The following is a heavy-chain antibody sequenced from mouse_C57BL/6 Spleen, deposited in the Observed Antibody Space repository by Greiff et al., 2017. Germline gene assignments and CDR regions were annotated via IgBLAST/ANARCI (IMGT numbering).Heavy chain of an antibody. Sequence: VQLQQSGAELVRPGASVTLSCKASGYTFTDYEMHWVKQTPVHGLEWIGAIDPETGGTAYNQKFKGKAILTADKSSSTAYMELRSLTSEDSAVYYCTRSRITTVVAGDFEVWGTRATVTVSS. CDR2: IDPETGGT. CDR3: TRSRITTVVAGDFEV. V-gene: IGHV1-15*01. J-gene: IGHJ1*03. CDR1: GYTFTDYE. D-gene: IGHD1-1*01.